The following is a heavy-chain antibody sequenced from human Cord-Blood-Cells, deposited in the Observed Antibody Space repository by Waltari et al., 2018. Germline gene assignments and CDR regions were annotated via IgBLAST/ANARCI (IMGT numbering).Heavy chain of an antibody. CDR2: IYYSGST. D-gene: IGHD3-22*01. CDR1: GGSISSYY. Sequence: QVQLQESGPGLVKPSETLSLTCTVSGGSISSYYWSWIRQPPGKGLEWIGYIYYSGSTNYNPSLKSRVTISVDTSKNQCSLKLSSVTAADTAVYYCAGTYYYDSSGYHYFDYWGQGTLVTVSS. J-gene: IGHJ4*02. V-gene: IGHV4-59*01. CDR3: AGTYYYDSSGYHYFDY.